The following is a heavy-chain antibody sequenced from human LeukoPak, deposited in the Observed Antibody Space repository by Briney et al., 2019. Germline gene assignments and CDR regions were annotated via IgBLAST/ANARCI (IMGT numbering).Heavy chain of an antibody. D-gene: IGHD2-15*01. V-gene: IGHV3-53*05. CDR2: IYSGGST. CDR3: AKDRRYCSGGSCYSNPFDY. J-gene: IGHJ4*02. Sequence: PGGSLRLSCAASGFTVSSNYMSWVRQAPGKGLEWVSVIYSGGSTYYADSVKGRFTISRDNSKNTLYLQMNSLRAEDTAVYYCAKDRRYCSGGSCYSNPFDYWGQGTLVTVSS. CDR1: GFTVSSNY.